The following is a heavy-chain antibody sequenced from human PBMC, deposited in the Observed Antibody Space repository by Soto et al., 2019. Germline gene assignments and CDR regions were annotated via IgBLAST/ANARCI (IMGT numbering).Heavy chain of an antibody. D-gene: IGHD2-8*02. V-gene: IGHV1-18*01. CDR2: ISAYNGNT. Sequence: ASVKVSCKASGYTFTNFGISWVRQAPGQGLEWMGWISAYNGNTNYAQNFQGRVTMTTDTSTSTAYMELRSLRSDDTAVYYCARVLGLVTFAFDIWGQGTMVTVSS. CDR3: ARVLGLVTFAFDI. CDR1: GYTFTNFG. J-gene: IGHJ3*02.